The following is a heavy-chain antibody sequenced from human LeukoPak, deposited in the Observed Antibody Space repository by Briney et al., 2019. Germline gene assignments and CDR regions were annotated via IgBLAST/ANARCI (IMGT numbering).Heavy chain of an antibody. D-gene: IGHD3-22*01. CDR2: INHSGST. J-gene: IGHJ3*02. CDR1: GGSFSGYY. Sequence: SETLSLTCAVYGGSFSGYYWSWIRQPPGKGLEWIGEINHSGSTNYNPSLKSRVTISVDTSKNQFSLKLSSVTAADTAVYYCARRLKPRGITMVVVLKDAFDIWGQGTMVTVSS. V-gene: IGHV4-34*01. CDR3: ARRLKPRGITMVVVLKDAFDI.